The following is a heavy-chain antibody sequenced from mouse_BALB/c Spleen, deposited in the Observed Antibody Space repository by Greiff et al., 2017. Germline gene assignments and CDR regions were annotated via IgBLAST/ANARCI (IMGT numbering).Heavy chain of an antibody. Sequence: DVMLVESRGGLVKPGGSLKLSCAASGFTFSSYAMSWVRQTPEKRLEWVATISSGGSYTYYPDSVKGRFTISRDNAKNTLYLQMSSLRSEDTAMYYCARHRGFDVWGAGTTVTVSS. CDR3: ARHRGFDV. CDR2: ISSGGSYT. CDR1: GFTFSSYA. V-gene: IGHV5-9-3*01. J-gene: IGHJ1*01.